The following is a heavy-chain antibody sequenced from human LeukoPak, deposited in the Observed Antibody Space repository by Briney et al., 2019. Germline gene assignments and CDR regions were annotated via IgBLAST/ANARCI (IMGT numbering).Heavy chain of an antibody. V-gene: IGHV3-74*01. J-gene: IGHJ5*02. CDR1: GFTFSSYW. D-gene: IGHD4-23*01. CDR3: ARAVVPGGWFDP. Sequence: GGSLRLSCAASGFTFSSYWMHWVRQAPGKGLVWVSRIISDGSDTSYADSVKGRFTISRDNAKNTLYLQMNSLRGEDTAVYYSARAVVPGGWFDPWGQGTLVTVSS. CDR2: IISDGSDT.